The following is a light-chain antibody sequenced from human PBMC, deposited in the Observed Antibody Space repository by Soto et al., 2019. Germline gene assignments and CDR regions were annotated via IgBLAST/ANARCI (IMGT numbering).Light chain of an antibody. CDR3: QRYNYFTT. Sequence: DIQMTQYPSTLSASVGDRVTITCRASQSIDYWLAWYQVKPGKAPKLLIYGATSLESGVPTRFSGSGSGTDFTLTISSLQPEDSATYYCQRYNYFTTFGQGTKLEIK. CDR2: GAT. J-gene: IGKJ2*01. V-gene: IGKV1-5*01. CDR1: QSIDYW.